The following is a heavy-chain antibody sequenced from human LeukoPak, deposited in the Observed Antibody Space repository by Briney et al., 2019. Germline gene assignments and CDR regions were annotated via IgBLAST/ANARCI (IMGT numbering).Heavy chain of an antibody. J-gene: IGHJ4*02. Sequence: GGSLRLSCAASGFTFDDDAMHGVRQAPGKGVEWGSGISWNIDSIAYADSLKGRFTISRDNAKNSLYLQMNSLRPEDTALYYCAKDSVKDYGDYVFAYWGQGTLVTVSS. CDR3: AKDSVKDYGDYVFAY. D-gene: IGHD4-17*01. V-gene: IGHV3-9*01. CDR1: GFTFDDDA. CDR2: ISWNIDSI.